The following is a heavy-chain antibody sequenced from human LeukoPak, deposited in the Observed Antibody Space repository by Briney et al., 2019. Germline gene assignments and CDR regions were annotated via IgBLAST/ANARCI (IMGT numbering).Heavy chain of an antibody. CDR1: GYTFTGYY. Sequence: ASVTVSCKASGYTFTGYYIHWVRQAPGQGLEWMGWINPNSGGTNYAQMFQGWVTMTRDTSISTAYMELSRLRSDDTAVYYCARAGGASDSSGWYVFDYWGQGTLVTDSS. CDR3: ARAGGASDSSGWYVFDY. D-gene: IGHD6-19*01. V-gene: IGHV1-2*04. CDR2: INPNSGGT. J-gene: IGHJ4*02.